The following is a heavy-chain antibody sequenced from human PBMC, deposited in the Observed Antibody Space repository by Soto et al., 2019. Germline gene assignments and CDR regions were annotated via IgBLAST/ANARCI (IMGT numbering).Heavy chain of an antibody. J-gene: IGHJ4*02. CDR3: ARGLTYGDFDY. Sequence: QGQMLQSGAEVKKTGASVKVSCKTSGYTFTTFGINWVRQAPGQGLEWMGCLTAYDGKSNFAQKFQDRLTMTMDIDTSTGYMELSGLRSYDTAVYFGARGLTYGDFDYWGRGTQVAVSS. CDR1: GYTFTTFG. D-gene: IGHD3-10*01. V-gene: IGHV1-18*01. CDR2: LTAYDGKS.